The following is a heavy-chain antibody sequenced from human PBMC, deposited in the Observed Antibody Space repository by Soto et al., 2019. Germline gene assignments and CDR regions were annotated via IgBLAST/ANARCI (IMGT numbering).Heavy chain of an antibody. CDR3: ARRSGSFYGMDV. D-gene: IGHD3-10*01. CDR1: GGAFSSYG. CDR2: IIPVVGTA. V-gene: IGHV1-69*01. Sequence: QLQLVQSGAEVKKPGSSVKVSCKASGGAFSSYGVNWVRQAPGEGLEWMGGIIPVVGTANYAQKFQGRVTITADESTGTAYMELSSLRSEATAVYYCARRSGSFYGMDVWGQGSTVTVSS. J-gene: IGHJ6*01.